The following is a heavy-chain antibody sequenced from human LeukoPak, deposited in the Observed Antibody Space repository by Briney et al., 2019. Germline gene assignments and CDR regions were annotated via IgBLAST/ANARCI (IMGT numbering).Heavy chain of an antibody. CDR1: GFTFSSYA. Sequence: PGGSLRLSCAASGFTFSSYAMSWVRQAPGKGLEWVSAISGSGGSTYYADSVKGRFTISRDNSKNTLYLQMNSLRAEDMAVYYCARGPITLMLHDFLSDSADIDFWGQGTLVTVSS. V-gene: IGHV3-23*01. CDR3: ARGPITLMLHDFLSDSADIDF. J-gene: IGHJ4*02. D-gene: IGHD3/OR15-3a*01. CDR2: ISGSGGST.